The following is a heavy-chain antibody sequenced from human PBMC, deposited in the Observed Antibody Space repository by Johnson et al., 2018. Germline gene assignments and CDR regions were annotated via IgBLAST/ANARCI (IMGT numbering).Heavy chain of an antibody. CDR1: GFTFSYYW. J-gene: IGHJ3*01. CDR3: AREMDIGSFRQTDAFDL. V-gene: IGHV3-74*01. D-gene: IGHD6-6*01. Sequence: EVQLVESGGALVQSGGSLRLSCAASGFTFSYYWMHWVRQAPGKGLVWVSRIHSDGSATNYADSVKGRFTISRDNARNTVAPQMNSLGFEDTAVYFCAREMDIGSFRQTDAFDLWGQGTMVTVSS. CDR2: IHSDGSAT.